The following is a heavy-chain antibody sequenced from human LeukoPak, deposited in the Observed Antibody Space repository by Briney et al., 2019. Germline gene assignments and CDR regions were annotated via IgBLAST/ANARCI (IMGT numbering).Heavy chain of an antibody. J-gene: IGHJ4*02. D-gene: IGHD2-2*02. CDR2: VSYDGSSK. CDR3: AKGSSSNCYTGLDY. CDR1: GSTFSSYP. Sequence: GGSLRLSCAASGSTFSSYPMHWVRQAPGKGLEWVALVSYDGSSKYYADSVKGRFTISRDNSKNTLYLQVDSLRAEDTAVYYCAKGSSSNCYTGLDYWGQGTLVTVSS. V-gene: IGHV3-30*04.